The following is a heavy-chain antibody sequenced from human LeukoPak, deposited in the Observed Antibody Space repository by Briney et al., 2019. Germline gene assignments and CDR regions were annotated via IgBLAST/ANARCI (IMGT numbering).Heavy chain of an antibody. J-gene: IGHJ4*02. Sequence: SETLSLTCTVSGGSNRRSSAHCRWIRQPPGKGLAWIGSIYYSKNTYYNPSLKSRVTISADTSKNQFSLTLGSVSATDTAVYYCVSPRGFSYGYLDYWGQGTLVTVSS. V-gene: IGHV4-39*01. CDR2: IYYSKNT. CDR3: VSPRGFSYGYLDY. CDR1: GGSNRRSSAH. D-gene: IGHD5-18*01.